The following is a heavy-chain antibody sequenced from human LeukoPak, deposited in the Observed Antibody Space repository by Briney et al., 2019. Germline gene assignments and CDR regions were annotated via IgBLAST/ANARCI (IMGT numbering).Heavy chain of an antibody. D-gene: IGHD2-2*01. CDR2: ISGSGASA. V-gene: IGHV3-23*01. Sequence: GGSLRLTCAASGFTLTSYAVRWVRQAPGKGLEWVSSISGSGASAYYADSVEGRFTISRDTSKNTVYLQMNSLRAEDTAVYYCAGGGRGVPAASDYWGQGILVTVSS. CDR1: GFTLTSYA. J-gene: IGHJ4*02. CDR3: AGGGRGVPAASDY.